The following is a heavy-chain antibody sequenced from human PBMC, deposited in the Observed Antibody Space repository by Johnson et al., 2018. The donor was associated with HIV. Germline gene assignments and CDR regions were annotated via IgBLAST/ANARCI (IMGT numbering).Heavy chain of an antibody. D-gene: IGHD6-19*01. Sequence: QMMLVESGGGVVQPGRSLRLSCAASGFIFSSYGIHWVRQAPGKGLQWVGIISSDGSIKYYADSVKGRFTISRDNSKNTLYMQMNSLRIEDTAVYYCAKDPGRQWLVMCAFDIWGQGTMVTVSS. V-gene: IGHV3-30*18. CDR3: AKDPGRQWLVMCAFDI. CDR2: ISSDGSIK. J-gene: IGHJ3*02. CDR1: GFIFSSYG.